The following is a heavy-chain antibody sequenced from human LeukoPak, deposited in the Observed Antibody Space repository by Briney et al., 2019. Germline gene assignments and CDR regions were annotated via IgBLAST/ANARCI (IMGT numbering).Heavy chain of an antibody. D-gene: IGHD4-11*01. CDR3: ARGGSDYRNPPPNWFDP. CDR1: GYTFTSFG. V-gene: IGHV1-18*01. J-gene: IGHJ5*02. CDR2: ISPFNSNT. Sequence: ASVKVSCKASGYTFTSFGISWVRQAPGQGLEWMGWISPFNSNTNYAQKLQGRVTITTDTSTSTAYMELRSLRSDDTAVYYCARGGSDYRNPPPNWFDPWGQGTLVTVAS.